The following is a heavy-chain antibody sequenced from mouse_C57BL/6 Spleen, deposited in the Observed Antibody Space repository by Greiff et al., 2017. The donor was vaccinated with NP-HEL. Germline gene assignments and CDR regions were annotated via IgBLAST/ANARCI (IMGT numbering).Heavy chain of an antibody. CDR3: ARRDYYGSSYGFAY. Sequence: EVQVVESGPELVKPGASVKIPCKASGYTFTDYNMDWVKQSHGKSLEWIGDINPNNGGTIYNQKFKGKATLTVDKSSSTAYMELRSLTSEDTAVYYCARRDYYGSSYGFAYWGQGTLVTVSA. D-gene: IGHD1-1*01. CDR1: GYTFTDYN. V-gene: IGHV1-18*01. J-gene: IGHJ3*01. CDR2: INPNNGGT.